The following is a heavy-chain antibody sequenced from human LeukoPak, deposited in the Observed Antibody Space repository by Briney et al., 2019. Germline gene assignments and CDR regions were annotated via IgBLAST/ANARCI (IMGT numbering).Heavy chain of an antibody. Sequence: GGSLRLSCAASGFIFSSHTMHWVRQAPGKGLEYVSAISPNGGSTYYAKSVKGRFTISRDNSKNTLYLQMGRLRAEDMAVYYCARKGPVVPAATFDYWGQGTLVTVSS. V-gene: IGHV3-64*01. CDR3: ARKGPVVPAATFDY. CDR1: GFIFSSHT. D-gene: IGHD2-2*01. J-gene: IGHJ4*02. CDR2: ISPNGGST.